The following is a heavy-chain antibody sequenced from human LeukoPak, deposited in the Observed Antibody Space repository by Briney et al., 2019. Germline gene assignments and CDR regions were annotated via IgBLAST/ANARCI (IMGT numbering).Heavy chain of an antibody. Sequence: GRTLRLSCAASAFTFSDYSVHWVRQPSTTTPEWVSVISSDGNNKYYADAVRGRFTTSRDNSQNTLYLQMNSLRAEDTAVYYCARDGFNGDSSGYYHDYWVQGTLVTDSS. CDR1: AFTFSDYS. D-gene: IGHD3-22*01. J-gene: IGHJ4*02. CDR2: ISSDGNNK. V-gene: IGHV3-30*04. CDR3: ARDGFNGDSSGYYHDY.